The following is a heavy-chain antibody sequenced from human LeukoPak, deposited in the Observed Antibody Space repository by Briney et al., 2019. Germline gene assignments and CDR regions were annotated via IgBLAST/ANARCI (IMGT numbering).Heavy chain of an antibody. CDR1: GFIFNTYA. J-gene: IGHJ4*02. CDR3: AKDYSNSFYHFDY. Sequence: PGGSLRLSCAASGFIFNTYAMSWVRQAPGEGLEWVSFSSGSGGSTYYADSVKGRFTISRDNSKNTVYLQMNSLRAEDTAVYYCAKDYSNSFYHFDYWGQGTLVTVSS. V-gene: IGHV3-23*01. D-gene: IGHD4-11*01. CDR2: SSGSGGST.